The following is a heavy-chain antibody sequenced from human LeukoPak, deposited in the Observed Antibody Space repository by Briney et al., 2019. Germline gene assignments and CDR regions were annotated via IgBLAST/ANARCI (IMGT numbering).Heavy chain of an antibody. CDR1: GFTFSSYG. D-gene: IGHD3-22*01. V-gene: IGHV3-30*18. CDR3: AKDSSYYYDSNGYFDY. CDR2: ISYDGSNK. J-gene: IGHJ4*02. Sequence: GGSLRLSCAASGFTFSSYGMHWVRQAPGKGLEWVAVISYDGSNKYYADSVKGRFPISRDNSKNTMYLQMNSLRAEDTAVYYCAKDSSYYYDSNGYFDYWGQGTLVTVSS.